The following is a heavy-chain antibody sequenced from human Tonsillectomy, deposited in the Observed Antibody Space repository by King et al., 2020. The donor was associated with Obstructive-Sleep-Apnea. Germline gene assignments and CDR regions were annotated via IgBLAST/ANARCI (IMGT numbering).Heavy chain of an antibody. CDR2: INPNSGDK. CDR1: GYTFTGYY. CDR3: ARGYYDLLPYDP. Sequence: QLVQSGAEVKKPGASVKVSCKASGYTFTGYYVHWVRQAPGQGLEWMGWINPNSGDKKYAQKFQGRVTLTRDSSINTAYMELSRLRSDDTAMYFCARGYYDLLPYDPWGQGTLVTVSA. V-gene: IGHV1-2*02. J-gene: IGHJ5*02. D-gene: IGHD3-9*01.